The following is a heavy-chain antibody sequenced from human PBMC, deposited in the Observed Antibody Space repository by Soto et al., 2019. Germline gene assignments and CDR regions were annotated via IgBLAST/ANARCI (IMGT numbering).Heavy chain of an antibody. CDR1: GFTFSSYG. J-gene: IGHJ6*02. V-gene: IGHV3-30*18. CDR2: ISYDGSNK. Sequence: GGFLRLSCAASGFTFSSYGMHWVRQAPGKGLEWVAVISYDGSNKYYADSVKGRFTISRDNSKNTLYLQMNSLRAEDTAVYYCAKTYYGSGSYTKYYYYGMDVWGQGTTVTVSS. CDR3: AKTYYGSGSYTKYYYYGMDV. D-gene: IGHD3-10*01.